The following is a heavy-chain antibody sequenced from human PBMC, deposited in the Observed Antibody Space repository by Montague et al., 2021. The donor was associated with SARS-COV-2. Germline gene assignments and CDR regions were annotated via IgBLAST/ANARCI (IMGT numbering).Heavy chain of an antibody. V-gene: IGHV4-39*01. CDR3: ARQLPSYCSTSKCYPYYLDV. Sequence: SETLSLTCTVSGGSISSHYYYWVWLRQSPGQGLMWIGNISCAGSTYYNPSIRSRVSFSMDTSKTHFSLSLNSVTAADTAVYFCARQLPSYCSTSKCYPYYLDVWGQGALVTVSS. CDR2: ISCAGST. D-gene: IGHD2-2*01. CDR1: GGSISSHYYY. J-gene: IGHJ4*02.